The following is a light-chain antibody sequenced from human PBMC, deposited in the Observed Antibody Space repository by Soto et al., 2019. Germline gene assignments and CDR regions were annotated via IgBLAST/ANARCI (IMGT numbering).Light chain of an antibody. Sequence: QSVLTQPTSASGTPGQRVTISCSGSSYNIGGNTVTWYQQLPGTAPKLLIYNNDRRPSGVPDRFSGSKSGTSASLAISGLQSDDEADYYCSAWDDSLIGVLFGGGTKLTVL. V-gene: IGLV1-44*01. CDR1: SYNIGGNT. CDR2: NND. CDR3: SAWDDSLIGVL. J-gene: IGLJ2*01.